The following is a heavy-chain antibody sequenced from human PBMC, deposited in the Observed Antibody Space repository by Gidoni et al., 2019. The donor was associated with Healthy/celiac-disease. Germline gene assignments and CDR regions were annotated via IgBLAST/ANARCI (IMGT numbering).Heavy chain of an antibody. J-gene: IGHJ1*01. D-gene: IGHD6-13*01. Sequence: QVQLVESGGGVVQPGRSLRLSCAASGFTFSSYGMHWVRQAPGKGLEWVAVISYDGSNKYYADSVKGRFTISRDNSKNTLYLQMNSLRAEDTAVYYCAMPLAAAGGISFQHWGQGTLVTVSS. CDR1: GFTFSSYG. CDR3: AMPLAAAGGISFQH. V-gene: IGHV3-30*03. CDR2: ISYDGSNK.